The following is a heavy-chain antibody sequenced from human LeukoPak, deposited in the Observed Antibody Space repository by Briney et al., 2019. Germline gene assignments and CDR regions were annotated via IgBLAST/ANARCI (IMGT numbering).Heavy chain of an antibody. J-gene: IGHJ2*01. D-gene: IGHD2-21*02. CDR2: ISGSGGST. CDR3: AKEGAYCGADCYSDYYFDL. Sequence: GGSLRLSCAASGFTFSSYAMSWVRQAPGKGLEWVSVISGSGGSTYYTDSVKGRFAISRDKSKNTLYLQMISLRAEDTAVYYCAKEGAYCGADCYSDYYFDLWGRGTLVTVSS. CDR1: GFTFSSYA. V-gene: IGHV3-23*01.